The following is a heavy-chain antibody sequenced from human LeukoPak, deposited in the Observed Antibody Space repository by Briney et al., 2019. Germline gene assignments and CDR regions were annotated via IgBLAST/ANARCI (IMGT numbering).Heavy chain of an antibody. D-gene: IGHD6-13*01. V-gene: IGHV3-21*04. Sequence: GGSLRLSCAASGFTFSSYSMNWVRQAPGKGLEWVSSISSSSSYIYYADSVKGRFTISRDNAKNSLYLQMNSLRAEDTAVYYCARGGGPYEAADADWYFDLWGRGTLVTVSS. CDR3: ARGGGPYEAADADWYFDL. CDR1: GFTFSSYS. CDR2: ISSSSSYI. J-gene: IGHJ2*01.